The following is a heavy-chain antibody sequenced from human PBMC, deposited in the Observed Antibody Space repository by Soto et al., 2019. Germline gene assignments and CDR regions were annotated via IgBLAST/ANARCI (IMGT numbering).Heavy chain of an antibody. CDR1: GYTLSIYD. Sequence: QAQLVQSGAEVKKPGASVKISCKASGYTLSIYDINWVRQAAGQGLEWMGRMDSYTGNTDYAQEFQGRLIMTRDTSINAAYMELSSLHSKDPAVYFWATGSQTLDYWGQGTLVTVSS. CDR2: MDSYTGNT. J-gene: IGHJ4*02. V-gene: IGHV1-8*01. CDR3: ATGSQTLDY.